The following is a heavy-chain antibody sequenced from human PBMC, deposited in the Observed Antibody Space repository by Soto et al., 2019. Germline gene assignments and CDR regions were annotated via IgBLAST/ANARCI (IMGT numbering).Heavy chain of an antibody. V-gene: IGHV3-49*03. Sequence: PGWSLRLSCVASGFTFGDYTMSWFRQAPGGGLEWVSFIRSKAYGGTTEYAASVKGRFTISRDDSKSIAYLQMNSLKSEDTAVYYCARHLASSDNDDLHGMDGWGQGTTGTVSS. J-gene: IGHJ6*02. CDR1: GFTFGDYT. CDR2: IRSKAYGGTT. D-gene: IGHD4-17*01. CDR3: ARHLASSDNDDLHGMDG.